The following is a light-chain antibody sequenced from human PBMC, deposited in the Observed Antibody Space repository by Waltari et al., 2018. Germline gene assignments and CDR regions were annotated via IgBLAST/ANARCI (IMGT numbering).Light chain of an antibody. CDR3: QQRSNWPRT. J-gene: IGKJ1*01. V-gene: IGKV3-11*01. CDR2: DAS. CDR1: QSVSSY. Sequence: EIVLTQSPATLSLSPGERATLSCRASQSVSSYLAWYQQKPDQAPGLLIYDASNRATGIPARFSGSGSGTDFTLTISSLEPEDFAVYYCQQRSNWPRTFGQGTKVEIK.